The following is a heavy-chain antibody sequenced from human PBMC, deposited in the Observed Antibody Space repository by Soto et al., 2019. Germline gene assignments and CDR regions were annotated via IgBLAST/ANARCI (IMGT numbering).Heavy chain of an antibody. CDR2: INHSGST. CDR1: GGSFSGYY. D-gene: IGHD3-10*01. J-gene: IGHJ5*02. V-gene: IGHV4-34*01. CDR3: ARKLRARYYGSGSYFTWFDP. Sequence: XGTLSLTFAVYGGSFSGYYWSWIRQPPGKGLEWIGEINHSGSTNYNPSLKSRVTISVDTSKNQFSLKLSSVTAADTAVYYCARKLRARYYGSGSYFTWFDPWGQGTLVTVSS.